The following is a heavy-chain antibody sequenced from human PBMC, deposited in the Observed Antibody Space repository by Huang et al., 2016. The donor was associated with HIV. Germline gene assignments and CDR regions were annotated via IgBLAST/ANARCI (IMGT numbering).Heavy chain of an antibody. CDR3: ARDSYGDVSHFDC. Sequence: EVDLVESGGGLVQPGGSLRLSCGAYGFTFSSYSMNGVRQAPGKGQEGVAYMSSKSNTIYYGDPGKGRFTSSRDNAKNSLYLQMSSLRAEDTAVYYCARDSYGDVSHFDCWGQGTPVTVSS. J-gene: IGHJ4*02. CDR2: MSSKSNTI. V-gene: IGHV3-48*01. CDR1: GFTFSSYS. D-gene: IGHD4-17*01.